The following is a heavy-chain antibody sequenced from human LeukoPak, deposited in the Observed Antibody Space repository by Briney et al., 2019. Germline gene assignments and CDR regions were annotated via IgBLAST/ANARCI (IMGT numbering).Heavy chain of an antibody. J-gene: IGHJ2*01. CDR3: ARDLRTYRYFDL. V-gene: IGHV3-30*03. CDR2: ISYDGSNK. CDR1: GFTFSSYG. D-gene: IGHD1-1*01. Sequence: GGSLRLSCAASGFTFSSYGMHWVRQAPGKGLEWVAVISYDGSNKYYADSVKGRFTISRDNAKNSLYLQMNSLRAEDTAVYYCARDLRTYRYFDLWGRGTLVTVSS.